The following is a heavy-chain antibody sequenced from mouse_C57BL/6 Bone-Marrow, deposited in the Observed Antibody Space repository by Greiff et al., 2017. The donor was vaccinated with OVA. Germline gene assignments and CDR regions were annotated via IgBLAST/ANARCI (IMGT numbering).Heavy chain of an antibody. CDR2: IYPGSGST. CDR3: ARRGSGYVWFAY. CDR1: GYTFTSYW. D-gene: IGHD3-2*02. Sequence: VQLQQPGAELVKPGASVKMSCKASGYTFTSYWITWVKQRPGQGLEWIGDIYPGSGSTNYNEEFKSKATLTVDTSSSTAYMQLSSLTSEDSAVYYCARRGSGYVWFAYWGQGTLVTVSA. V-gene: IGHV1-55*01. J-gene: IGHJ3*01.